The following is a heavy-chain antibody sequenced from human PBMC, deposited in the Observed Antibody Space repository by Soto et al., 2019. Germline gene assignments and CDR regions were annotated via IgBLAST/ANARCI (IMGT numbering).Heavy chain of an antibody. Sequence: GGSLRLSCAASGFTFSGSAMHWVRQASGKGLEWVGRIRSKANSYATAYAASVKGRFTISRDDSKNTAYLQMNSLKTEDTAVYYCTRHRESSPGYNYYYYYGMDVWGQGTTVTVSS. CDR3: TRHRESSPGYNYYYYYGMDV. CDR1: GFTFSGSA. D-gene: IGHD3-9*01. CDR2: IRSKANSYAT. J-gene: IGHJ6*02. V-gene: IGHV3-73*01.